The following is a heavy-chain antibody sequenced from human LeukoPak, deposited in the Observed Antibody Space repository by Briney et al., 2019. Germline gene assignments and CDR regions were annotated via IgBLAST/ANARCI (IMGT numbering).Heavy chain of an antibody. D-gene: IGHD3-22*01. CDR2: IYTVGST. CDR3: ARRAGDYSHPYDY. Sequence: GGSLRLSCAASGLTVSSNCMSWVRQAPGKGLEWVSFIYTVGSTYYADSVKGRFTISRDNSKNTLCLQMNSLRAEDTAVYYCARRAGDYSHPYDYWGQGTLVTVSS. V-gene: IGHV3-53*01. J-gene: IGHJ4*02. CDR1: GLTVSSNC.